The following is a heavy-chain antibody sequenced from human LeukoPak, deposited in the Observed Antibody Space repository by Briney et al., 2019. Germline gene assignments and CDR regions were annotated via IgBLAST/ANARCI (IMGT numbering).Heavy chain of an antibody. CDR2: INPNSGAT. D-gene: IGHD6-13*01. V-gene: IGHV1-2*02. J-gene: IGHJ4*02. CDR1: GYTFTSYY. CDR3: ATERGYTSSWARNPFDY. Sequence: ASVKVSCKASGYTFTSYYIHWVRQAPGQRPEWMAWINPNSGATKYAQNFQGRVTVTRNTSITTAYMQLTSLRFDDTAVYYCATERGYTSSWARNPFDYWGQGTLVTVSS.